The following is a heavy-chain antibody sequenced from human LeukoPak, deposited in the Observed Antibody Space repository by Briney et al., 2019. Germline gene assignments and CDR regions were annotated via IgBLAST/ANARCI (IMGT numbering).Heavy chain of an antibody. J-gene: IGHJ5*02. Sequence: GESLKISCKGSGYSFTSYWIGWVRQMPGKGLEWMGIIYPGDSDTRYSPSFQGQVTISADKSISTAYLQWSSLKASDTAMYYCARQADYYDSSGYYLGFNWFDPWGQGTLVTVSS. CDR2: IYPGDSDT. D-gene: IGHD3-22*01. CDR1: GYSFTSYW. CDR3: ARQADYYDSSGYYLGFNWFDP. V-gene: IGHV5-51*01.